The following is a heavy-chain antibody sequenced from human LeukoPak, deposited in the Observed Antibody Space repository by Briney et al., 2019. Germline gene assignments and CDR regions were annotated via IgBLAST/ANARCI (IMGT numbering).Heavy chain of an antibody. CDR1: GFTFSSYE. Sequence: GGSLRLSCAASGFTFSSYEMNWVRQAPGKGLEWVSYISSSGSTIYYADSVKGRFTISRDNAKNSLYLQMNSLRAEDTAVYYCARVGDYGDLTDYWGQRTLVTVSS. CDR2: ISSSGSTI. CDR3: ARVGDYGDLTDY. V-gene: IGHV3-48*03. D-gene: IGHD4-17*01. J-gene: IGHJ4*02.